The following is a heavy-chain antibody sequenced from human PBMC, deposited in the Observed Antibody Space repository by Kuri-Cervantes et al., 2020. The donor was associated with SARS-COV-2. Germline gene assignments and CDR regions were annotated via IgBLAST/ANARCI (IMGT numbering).Heavy chain of an antibody. J-gene: IGHJ4*02. V-gene: IGHV4-39*07. D-gene: IGHD5-18*01. CDR1: GGSISSSGYY. CDR2: IYHSGST. Sequence: ESLKISCTVSGGSISSSGYYWGWIRQPPGKGLEWIGSIYHSGSTYYNPSLKSRVTISVDTSKNQISLKMSSVTAADTAVYFCARDYSNYFDYWGQGTLVTVSS. CDR3: ARDYSNYFDY.